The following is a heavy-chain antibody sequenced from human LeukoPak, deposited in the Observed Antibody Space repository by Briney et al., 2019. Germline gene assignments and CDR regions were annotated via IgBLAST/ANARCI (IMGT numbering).Heavy chain of an antibody. CDR1: GGTFSSYA. Sequence: ASVKVSCKASGGTFSSYAISWVRQAPGQGLEWMGGITPIFGTANYAQKFQGRVTITADKSTSTAYMELSSLRSEDTAVYYCARGGRGVVNGFFDYWGQGTLVTVSS. CDR3: ARGGRGVVNGFFDY. J-gene: IGHJ4*02. CDR2: ITPIFGTA. V-gene: IGHV1-69*06. D-gene: IGHD3-3*01.